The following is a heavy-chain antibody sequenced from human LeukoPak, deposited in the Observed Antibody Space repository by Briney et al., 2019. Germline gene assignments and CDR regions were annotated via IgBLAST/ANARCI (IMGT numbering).Heavy chain of an antibody. D-gene: IGHD3-22*01. CDR2: IYHSGST. Sequence: SETLSLTCTVSGGSISNYYWGWIRQPPGKGLEWIGSIYHSGSTYYNPSLKSRVTISVDTSKNQFSLKLTSVTAADMAVYYCARSSGYMSYWGQGTLVTVSS. V-gene: IGHV4-38-2*02. CDR3: ARSSGYMSY. J-gene: IGHJ4*02. CDR1: GGSISNYY.